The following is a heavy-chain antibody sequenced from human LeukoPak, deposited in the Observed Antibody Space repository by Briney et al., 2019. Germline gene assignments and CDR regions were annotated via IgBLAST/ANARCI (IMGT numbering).Heavy chain of an antibody. CDR1: GFSITSGDY. CDR3: ARVGPLAVGTGKRVYSFDY. D-gene: IGHD1-1*01. V-gene: IGHV4-38-2*01. CDR2: ISHSGDT. J-gene: IGHJ4*02. Sequence: PSETLSLTCDVSGFSITSGDYWGRIRPSPGRGLEWIGSISHSGDTYYIPSLRSRVTMSLDTSRNQFSLDLRSVSAADTAVYFCARVGPLAVGTGKRVYSFDYWGQGTLVTVSS.